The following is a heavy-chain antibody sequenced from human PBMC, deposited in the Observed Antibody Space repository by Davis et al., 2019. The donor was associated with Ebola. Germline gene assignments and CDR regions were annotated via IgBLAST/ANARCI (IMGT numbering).Heavy chain of an antibody. V-gene: IGHV4-34*01. CDR1: GGSFSGYY. D-gene: IGHD6-13*01. CDR2: INHSGST. J-gene: IGHJ4*02. CDR3: ARVDSSSWYIEYYFGY. Sequence: SETLSLTCAVYGGSFSGYYWSWIRQPPGKGLEWIGEINHSGSTNYNPSLKSRVTISVDTSKNQFSLKLSSVTAEDTAVYYCARVDSSSWYIEYYFGYWGQGTLVTVSS.